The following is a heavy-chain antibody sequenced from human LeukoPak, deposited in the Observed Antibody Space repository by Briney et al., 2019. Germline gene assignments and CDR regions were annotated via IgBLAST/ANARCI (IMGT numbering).Heavy chain of an antibody. CDR2: INPSGGST. J-gene: IGHJ6*02. CDR3: ARDEIAVAGYYGMDV. Sequence: GASVKVSCKASGFTFTVSYIHWVRQAPGQGLEWMGIINPSGGSTSYAQKFQGRVTMTRDTSTSTVYMELSSLRSEDTAVYYCARDEIAVAGYYGMDVWGQGTTVTVSS. V-gene: IGHV1-46*01. D-gene: IGHD6-19*01. CDR1: GFTFTVSY.